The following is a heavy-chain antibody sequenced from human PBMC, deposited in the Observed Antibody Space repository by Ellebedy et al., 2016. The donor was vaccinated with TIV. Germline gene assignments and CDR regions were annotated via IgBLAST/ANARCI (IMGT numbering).Heavy chain of an antibody. CDR3: ARPRGYSYGYTDY. CDR1: GFTFSSYS. V-gene: IGHV3-74*01. CDR2: INSDGSST. Sequence: GESLKISXAASGFTFSSYSMNWVRQAPGKGLVWVSRINSDGSSTSYADSVKGRFTISRDNAKNSLYLQMNSLKAEDTAVYYCARPRGYSYGYTDYWGQGTLVTVAS. D-gene: IGHD5-18*01. J-gene: IGHJ4*02.